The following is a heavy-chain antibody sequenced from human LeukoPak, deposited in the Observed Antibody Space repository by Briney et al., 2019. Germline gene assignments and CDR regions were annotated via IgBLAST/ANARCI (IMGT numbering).Heavy chain of an antibody. J-gene: IGHJ6*02. V-gene: IGHV1-18*01. CDR3: ARSRSYGLDV. Sequence: ASVKVSCKASGGTFSSYAISWVRQAPGQGLEWMGWISVYNGNTNYAQKLQGRVTMTTDTSTSTAYMELRSLRSDDTAVYFCARSRSYGLDVWGQGTTVTVSS. CDR2: ISVYNGNT. CDR1: GGTFSSYA.